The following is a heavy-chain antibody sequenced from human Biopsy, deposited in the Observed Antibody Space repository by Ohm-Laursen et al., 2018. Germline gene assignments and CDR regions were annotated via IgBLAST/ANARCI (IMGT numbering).Heavy chain of an antibody. CDR2: INAKTGDT. D-gene: IGHD3-22*01. Sequence: SSVKVSCKASGYTFTGYHVHWVRQAPGQRLEWMGWINAKTGDTNYAQKFQGRVTMTRDTSISTAYVDLSSLRSDDTAVYYCTRGGYYYDSLAYYYWFDPWGQGTLVTVSS. CDR3: TRGGYYYDSLAYYYWFDP. CDR1: GYTFTGYH. J-gene: IGHJ5*02. V-gene: IGHV1-2*02.